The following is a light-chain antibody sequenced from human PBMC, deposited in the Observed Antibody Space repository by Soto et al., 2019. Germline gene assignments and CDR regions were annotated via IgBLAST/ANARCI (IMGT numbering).Light chain of an antibody. CDR1: QSVSSY. CDR2: DAS. V-gene: IGKV3-11*01. J-gene: IGKJ4*01. Sequence: EIVLTQSPATLSLSPGERATLSCRASQSVSSYIAWYQQKPGQAPRLLIYDASNRATCIPARFSGSGSGTDFTLTISGLEPEDFAVYYSQQRSNVITFGGGTKVEIK. CDR3: QQRSNVIT.